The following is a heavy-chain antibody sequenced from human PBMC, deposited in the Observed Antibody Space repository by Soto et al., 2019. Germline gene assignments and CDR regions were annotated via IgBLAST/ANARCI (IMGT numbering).Heavy chain of an antibody. J-gene: IGHJ6*02. Sequence: SETVSITCTVCGGSISGACYHWTWIRKSPGKGLEWIGYIHYSGSVLYNPSFKSRLTISVDTSKSQFSLHLSSVTAADSAVYFCAREDDGGDRDYYALEVWGQGTTVTVSS. V-gene: IGHV4-30-4*08. CDR3: AREDDGGDRDYYALEV. D-gene: IGHD3-16*01. CDR1: GGSISGACYH. CDR2: IHYSGSV.